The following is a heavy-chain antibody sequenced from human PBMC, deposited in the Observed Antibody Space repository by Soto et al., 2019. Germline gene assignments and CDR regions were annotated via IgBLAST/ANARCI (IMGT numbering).Heavy chain of an antibody. CDR2: ISTDGGNT. J-gene: IGHJ4*02. Sequence: EVQLVESGGDLVQPGGSLRLSCSASGFTFSIYAMHWVRQAPGKGLEYVSSISTDGGNTHYADSVKGRFTISRDNSKNTVYLQMRSLRAEDTAVYYCVKGEYYYDSSGYYPFEYWGQGTLVTVSS. CDR1: GFTFSIYA. V-gene: IGHV3-64D*06. CDR3: VKGEYYYDSSGYYPFEY. D-gene: IGHD3-22*01.